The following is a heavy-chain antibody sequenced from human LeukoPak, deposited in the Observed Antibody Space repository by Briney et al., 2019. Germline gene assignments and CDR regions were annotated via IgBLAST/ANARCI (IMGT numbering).Heavy chain of an antibody. V-gene: IGHV4-34*01. D-gene: IGHD2-2*01. CDR1: GGSFSGYY. CDR3: ARDPGPYCSSTSCYFGKWFDP. Sequence: SETLSLICAVCGGSFSGYYWSWIRQPPGKGLEWIGEINHSGSTYYNPSLKSRVTISVDTSKNQFSLKLSSVTAADTAVHYCARDPGPYCSSTSCYFGKWFDPWGQGTLVTVSS. CDR2: INHSGST. J-gene: IGHJ5*02.